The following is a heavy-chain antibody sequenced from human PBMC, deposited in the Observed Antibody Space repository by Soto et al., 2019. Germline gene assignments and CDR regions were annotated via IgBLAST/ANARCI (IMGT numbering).Heavy chain of an antibody. CDR3: AKPSVAGTEYYYYYGMDV. V-gene: IGHV3-23*01. Sequence: EVQLLESGGGLVQPGGSLRLSCAASGFTFSTYAMNWVRQAPGRGLEWVSGISGSGGSTYYADSVKGRSTISRDNTKDMLDLHMNSLRAEDTAVYFWAKPSVAGTEYYYYYGMDVWGQGTKVTVSS. J-gene: IGHJ6*02. D-gene: IGHD6-19*01. CDR2: ISGSGGST. CDR1: GFTFSTYA.